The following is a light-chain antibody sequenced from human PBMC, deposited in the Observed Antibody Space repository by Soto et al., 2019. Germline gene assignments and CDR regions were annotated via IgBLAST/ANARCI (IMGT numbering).Light chain of an antibody. CDR3: HTYDRSLSGLYV. Sequence: QSVLTQPPSISGAPGQRVTISCTGSSSNIGAGSDVHWYHQLPGTAPKLLIYGNTNRPSGVPDRFSGSKSGTSASLAIAGLQTEDEGDYYCHTYDRSLSGLYVFGTVTKV. V-gene: IGLV1-40*01. CDR2: GNT. J-gene: IGLJ1*01. CDR1: SSNIGAGSD.